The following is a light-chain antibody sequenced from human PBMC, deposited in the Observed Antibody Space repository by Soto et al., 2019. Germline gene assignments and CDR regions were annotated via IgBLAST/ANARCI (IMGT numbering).Light chain of an antibody. Sequence: DIQMTQSSSTLSASVGDTVTITCRASQTISGWLAWYQQRPGKAPNLLIFDASTLESGVPSMFSGSGSGTTFTLTISILQSDDFASYYCLQYSGYHRTFGQVTKVEIK. J-gene: IGKJ1*01. V-gene: IGKV1-5*01. CDR1: QTISGW. CDR2: DAS. CDR3: LQYSGYHRT.